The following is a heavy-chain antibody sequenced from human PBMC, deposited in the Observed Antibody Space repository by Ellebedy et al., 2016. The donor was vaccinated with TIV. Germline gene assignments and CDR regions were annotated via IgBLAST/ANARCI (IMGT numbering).Heavy chain of an antibody. CDR3: AKMGTYHYASWFDT. J-gene: IGHJ5*02. V-gene: IGHV1-69*13. CDR1: GGPLRNYA. Sequence: SVKVSCKASGGPLRNYAISWVRQAPGQGLEWMGGIMATFGTAHYAQKFQGRVTITADEFATTAYMELKSLRSDDTAVYYCAKMGTYHYASWFDTWGQGTLVTVSS. CDR2: IMATFGTA. D-gene: IGHD3-16*01.